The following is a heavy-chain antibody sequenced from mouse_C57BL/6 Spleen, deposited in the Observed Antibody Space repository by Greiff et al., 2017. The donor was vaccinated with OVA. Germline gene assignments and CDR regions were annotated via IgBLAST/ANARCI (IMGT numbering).Heavy chain of an antibody. CDR2: INPSNGGT. D-gene: IGHD2-2*01. Sequence: QVQLQQSGTELVKPGASVKLSCKASGYTFTSYWMHWVKQRPGQGLEWIGNINPSNGGTNYNEKFKSKATLTVDKSSSTAYMQLSSLTSEDSAVYYCARAGSTMVTTSWFAYWGQGTLVTVSA. V-gene: IGHV1-53*01. J-gene: IGHJ3*01. CDR3: ARAGSTMVTTSWFAY. CDR1: GYTFTSYW.